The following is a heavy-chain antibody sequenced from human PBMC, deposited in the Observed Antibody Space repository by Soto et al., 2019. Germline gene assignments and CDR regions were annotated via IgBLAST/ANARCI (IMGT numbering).Heavy chain of an antibody. J-gene: IGHJ6*02. CDR3: AGDRPRAGEYALDV. CDR2: ITATGSFI. V-gene: IGHV3-21*06. CDR1: GFTFSDYT. Sequence: GGSLRLSCAASGFTFSDYTMNWVRQAPGKGLEWVSLITATGSFIYQADSVKGRFTISRDNAKNSLYLQMNSLSDEDTAVYYCAGDRPRAGEYALDVWGQGTRVTTSS.